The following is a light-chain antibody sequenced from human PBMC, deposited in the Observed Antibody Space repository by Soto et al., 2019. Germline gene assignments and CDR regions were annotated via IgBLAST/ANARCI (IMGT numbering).Light chain of an antibody. J-gene: IGKJ1*01. V-gene: IGKV3-20*01. CDR1: QIVSSTY. CDR3: QQYGSSGT. CDR2: GAS. Sequence: EIVLTQSPVSLSLSPGEGATLSCRASQIVSSTYLAWFQQKPGQAPRLLIYGASTRATGIPDRFSGSGSGTDFTLTISRLEPEDSAVYYCQQYGSSGTFGQGTKVDIK.